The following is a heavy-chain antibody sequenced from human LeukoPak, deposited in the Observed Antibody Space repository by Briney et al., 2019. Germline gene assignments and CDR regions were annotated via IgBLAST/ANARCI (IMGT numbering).Heavy chain of an antibody. CDR1: GFTSSDYV. V-gene: IGHV3-23*01. J-gene: IGHJ5*02. Sequence: GGSLRLSCTASGFTSSDYVMNWVRQAPGKGLEWVSVISNADAYTSYTGSVKGRFTISRDNSKDTLYLQMNDLRAEDTAVYYCVKDGPITGIYLCAWGQGTLVTVSS. CDR2: ISNADAYT. CDR3: VKDGPITGIYLCA. D-gene: IGHD1-1*01.